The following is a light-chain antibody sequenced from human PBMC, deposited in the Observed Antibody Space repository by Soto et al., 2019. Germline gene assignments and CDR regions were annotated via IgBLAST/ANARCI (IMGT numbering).Light chain of an antibody. CDR2: EAS. Sequence: QSVLTQPASVSGSPGQSITISCTGTSSDVGSYNLVSWYQHHPGKAPKLVIYEASERPSGVSNRFSGSRSGNTASLTISGLQAEDEADYYCCSYTGSSTNWVFGGGTKVTVL. CDR3: CSYTGSSTNWV. V-gene: IGLV2-23*01. CDR1: SSDVGSYNL. J-gene: IGLJ3*02.